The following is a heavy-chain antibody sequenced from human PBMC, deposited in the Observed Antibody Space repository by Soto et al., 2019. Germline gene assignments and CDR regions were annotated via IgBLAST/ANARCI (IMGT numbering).Heavy chain of an antibody. CDR1: GFTFTRYS. Sequence: GGSLRLSCAASGFTFTRYSMNWVRQAPGKGLEWVSSISSTTNYIYYADSMKGRFTVSRDNAKNSVYLEMNSLSAEDTAVYYCARESEDLTSNFDYWGQGTLVTAPQ. CDR2: ISSTTNYI. J-gene: IGHJ4*02. CDR3: ARESEDLTSNFDY. V-gene: IGHV3-21*01.